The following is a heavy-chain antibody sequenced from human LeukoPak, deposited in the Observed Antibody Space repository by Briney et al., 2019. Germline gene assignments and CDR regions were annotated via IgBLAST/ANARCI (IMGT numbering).Heavy chain of an antibody. J-gene: IGHJ4*02. CDR1: GFTFSDHY. CDR3: ARTTMVIHYYFDS. V-gene: IGHV3-72*01. D-gene: IGHD4-23*01. Sequence: GGSLRLSCAASGFTFSDHYMDWVRQAPGRGLEWVVRIRNKANSYTTEYAASVKGRFTISRDDSRNSLSLQMKSLKTEDTAVYYCARTTMVIHYYFDSWGQGTLVTVSS. CDR2: IRNKANSYTT.